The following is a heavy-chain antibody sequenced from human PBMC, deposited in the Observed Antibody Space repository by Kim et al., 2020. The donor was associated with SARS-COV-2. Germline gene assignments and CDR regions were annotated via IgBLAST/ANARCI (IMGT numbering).Heavy chain of an antibody. CDR3: AKDATYSL. CDR1: GFTFSSYG. J-gene: IGHJ4*02. V-gene: IGHV3-30*18. CDR2: ISYDGSNK. D-gene: IGHD2-15*01. Sequence: GGSLRLSCAASGFTFSSYGMHWVRQAPGKGLEWVAVISYDGSNKYYADSVKGRFTISRDNSKNTLYLQMNSLRAEDTAVYYCAKDATYSLWGQGTLVTVSS.